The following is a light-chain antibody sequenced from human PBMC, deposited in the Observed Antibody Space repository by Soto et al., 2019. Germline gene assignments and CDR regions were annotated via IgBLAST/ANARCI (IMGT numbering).Light chain of an antibody. V-gene: IGKV3-20*01. J-gene: IGKJ1*01. Sequence: IVLTQSPGTLSLSPGETATLSCRASQAVDSKFLAWYQQNPGQAPRLIMFGVSGRATGVPARFSGGVSGTDFTLTIRSLEPEDFAVYYCQQYGNSRWTFGQGTKVEIK. CDR3: QQYGNSRWT. CDR1: QAVDSKF. CDR2: GVS.